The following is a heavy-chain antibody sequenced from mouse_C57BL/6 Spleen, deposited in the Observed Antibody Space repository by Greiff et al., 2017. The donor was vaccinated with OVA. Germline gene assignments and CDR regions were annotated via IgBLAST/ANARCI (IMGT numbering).Heavy chain of an antibody. V-gene: IGHV2-2*01. CDR1: GFSLTSYG. Sequence: QVQLKESGPGLVQPSQSLSITCTVSGFSLTSYGVHWVRQSPGKGLEWLGVIWSGGSTDYNAAFISRLSLSKDNSTGQVFFKMNSLQADDTAIYYCARDGHYAMDYWGQGTSVTVST. D-gene: IGHD1-1*01. CDR3: ARDGHYAMDY. J-gene: IGHJ4*01. CDR2: IWSGGST.